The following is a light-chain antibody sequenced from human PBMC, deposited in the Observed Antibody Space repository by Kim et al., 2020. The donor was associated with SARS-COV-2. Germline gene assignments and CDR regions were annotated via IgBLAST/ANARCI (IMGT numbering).Light chain of an antibody. CDR3: SSFTATSTLV. CDR2: DVT. Sequence: GQSITISCTGTGSTIGGYDSVSWYQHDPGKAPKLIIYDVTQRPSGVSYRFSGSKSGNAASLTISGLQPEDEADYYCSSFTATSTLVFGGGTKLTVL. J-gene: IGLJ2*01. CDR1: GSTIGGYDS. V-gene: IGLV2-14*03.